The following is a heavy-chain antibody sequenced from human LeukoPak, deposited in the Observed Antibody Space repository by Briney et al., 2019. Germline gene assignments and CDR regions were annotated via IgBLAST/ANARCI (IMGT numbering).Heavy chain of an antibody. D-gene: IGHD6-6*01. V-gene: IGHV4-30-4*08. Sequence: SETLSLTCTVSGGSISSGDYYWSWIRQPPGKGLEWIGYIYYSGSTYYNPSLKSRVTISVDTSKNQFSLKLSSVTAADTAVYYCASRGMDSSSFDYWGQGTLVTVSS. CDR2: IYYSGST. CDR3: ASRGMDSSSFDY. J-gene: IGHJ4*02. CDR1: GGSISSGDYY.